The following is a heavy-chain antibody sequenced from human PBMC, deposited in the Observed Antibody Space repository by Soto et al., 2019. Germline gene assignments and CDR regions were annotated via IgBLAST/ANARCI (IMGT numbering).Heavy chain of an antibody. CDR1: GGSISSSSYY. J-gene: IGHJ4*02. CDR3: ARAHYYYDSSVYFHY. Sequence: PSETLSLTCTVSGGSISSSSYYWGWIRQPPGKGLEWIGSGYYSGSTYYNPSLKSRVTISVDTSKNQFSLKLSSVTAADTAVYYFARAHYYYDSSVYFHYWGEGPLVTSPQ. V-gene: IGHV4-39*07. D-gene: IGHD3-22*01. CDR2: GYYSGST.